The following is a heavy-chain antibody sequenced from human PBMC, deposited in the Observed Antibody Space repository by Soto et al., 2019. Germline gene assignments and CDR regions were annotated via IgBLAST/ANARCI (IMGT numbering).Heavy chain of an antibody. Sequence: PGGSLRLSCAASGFTFSDHYMDWVRQAPGKGLEWVGRTRNKANSYTTEYATPVKGRFTISRDDSKNSLYLQMNSLKTEDTAVYYCARDLDYYYGMDVWGQGTTVTVSS. CDR3: ARDLDYYYGMDV. V-gene: IGHV3-72*01. CDR1: GFTFSDHY. CDR2: TRNKANSYTT. J-gene: IGHJ6*02.